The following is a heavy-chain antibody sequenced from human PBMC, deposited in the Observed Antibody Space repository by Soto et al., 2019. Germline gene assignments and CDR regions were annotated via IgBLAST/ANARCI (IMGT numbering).Heavy chain of an antibody. J-gene: IGHJ4*02. Sequence: GGSLRLSCAASEFTFSSYSMSWVRQAPGKGLEWVSAISGSGGSTYYADSVKGRFTISRDNSKNTLYLQMNSLRAEDTAVYYCARRHYYDISAFDYWGQGTLVTVSS. CDR2: ISGSGGST. D-gene: IGHD3-22*01. CDR1: EFTFSSYS. V-gene: IGHV3-23*01. CDR3: ARRHYYDISAFDY.